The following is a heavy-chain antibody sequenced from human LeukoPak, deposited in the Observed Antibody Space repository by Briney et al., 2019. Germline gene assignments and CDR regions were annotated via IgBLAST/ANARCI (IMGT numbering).Heavy chain of an antibody. CDR2: IRSKDNSYAT. CDR3: TRCSWNYYYYGMDV. CDR1: GSSFSDST. D-gene: IGHD6-13*01. V-gene: IGHV3-73*01. J-gene: IGHJ6*04. Sequence: GGSLRLSCAASGSSFSDSTMHWVRQASGKGLEWVGRIRSKDNSYATEYAASVKGRFTISRDDSKNMAYLQMNSLKTEDTAVYYCTRCSWNYYYYGMDVWGKGTTVTVSS.